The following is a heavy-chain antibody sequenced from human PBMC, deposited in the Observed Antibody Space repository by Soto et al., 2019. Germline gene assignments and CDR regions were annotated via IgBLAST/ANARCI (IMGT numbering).Heavy chain of an antibody. CDR1: GGSISSGGYS. CDR3: ARGVGGYYDSSGPFDY. J-gene: IGHJ4*02. CDR2: IYHSGST. D-gene: IGHD3-22*01. V-gene: IGHV4-30-2*01. Sequence: QLQLQESGSGLVKPSQTLSLTCAVSGGSISSGGYSWSWIRQPPGKGLEWIGYIYHSGSTYYNPSLKSRVTISVDRSKNQFSLKLSSVTAADTAVYYCARGVGGYYDSSGPFDYWGQGTLVTVSS.